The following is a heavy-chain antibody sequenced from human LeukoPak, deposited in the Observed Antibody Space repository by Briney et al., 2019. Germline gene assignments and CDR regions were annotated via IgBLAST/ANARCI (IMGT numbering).Heavy chain of an antibody. J-gene: IGHJ1*01. V-gene: IGHV3-7*01. CDR2: IKQDGSEK. D-gene: IGHD3-10*01. CDR3: ARAKLLWFGESSSSEYFQH. Sequence: GGSLRLSCAASGFTFSSYWMSWVRQAPGKGLEWVANIKQDGSEKYYVDSVKGRFTISRDNAKNSLYLQMNSLRAEDTAVYYCARAKLLWFGESSSSEYFQHWGQGTLVTVSS. CDR1: GFTFSSYW.